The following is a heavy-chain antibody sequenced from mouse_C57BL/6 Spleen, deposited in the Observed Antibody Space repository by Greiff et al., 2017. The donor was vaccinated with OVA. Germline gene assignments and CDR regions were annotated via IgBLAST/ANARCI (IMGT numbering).Heavy chain of an antibody. CDR3: AAYGNYVEAWFAY. CDR1: GYTFTSYW. Sequence: QVQLQQPGAELVKPGASVKLSCKASGYTFTSYWMHWVKQRPGRGLEWIGRIDPSDSYTNYNQKFKGKSTLTVDKSSSTAYMQLSSLTSEDSAVYYCAAYGNYVEAWFAYWGQGTLVTVSA. V-gene: IGHV1-69*01. D-gene: IGHD2-1*01. CDR2: IDPSDSYT. J-gene: IGHJ3*01.